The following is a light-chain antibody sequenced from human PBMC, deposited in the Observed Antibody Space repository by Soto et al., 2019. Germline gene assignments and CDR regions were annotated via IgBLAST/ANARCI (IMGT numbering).Light chain of an antibody. Sequence: DLPMTQSPSSLSASVGDRVTITCQASQDISNYLNWYQQKPGRAPKLLIYDASKLETGVPTRFSGGGSRTDFTFTISGLQPEDFATYYCQQYENLPLTFGPGTKVHIK. CDR3: QQYENLPLT. V-gene: IGKV1-33*01. CDR1: QDISNY. CDR2: DAS. J-gene: IGKJ3*01.